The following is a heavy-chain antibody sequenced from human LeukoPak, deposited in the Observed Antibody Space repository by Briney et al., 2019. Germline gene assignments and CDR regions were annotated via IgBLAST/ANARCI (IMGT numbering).Heavy chain of an antibody. CDR2: IYYSGST. J-gene: IGHJ5*02. D-gene: IGHD6-19*01. CDR3: ARAPRYYSSGGWFDP. CDR1: GGSISSYY. Sequence: SETLSLTCTVSGGSISSYYWSWIRQPPGKGLEWIGYIYYSGSTNYSPSLKSRVTISVDTSKNQFSLKLSSVTAADTAVYYCARAPRYYSSGGWFDPWGQGTLVTVSS. V-gene: IGHV4-59*01.